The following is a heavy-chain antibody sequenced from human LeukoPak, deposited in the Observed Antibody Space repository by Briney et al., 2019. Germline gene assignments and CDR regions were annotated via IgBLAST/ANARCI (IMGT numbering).Heavy chain of an antibody. CDR2: ISGSGGST. V-gene: IGHV3-23*01. CDR3: AKRGVVIRVILVGFHKEAYYFDS. D-gene: IGHD3-22*01. CDR1: GITLSNYG. J-gene: IGHJ4*02. Sequence: GGSLRLSCAVSGITLSNYGKSWVRQAPGKGPEWVAGISGSGGSTNYADSVKRRFTISRDNPKNTLYLQMNSLTVEDTAVYICAKRGVVIRVILVGFHKEAYYFDSWGQGALVTVSS.